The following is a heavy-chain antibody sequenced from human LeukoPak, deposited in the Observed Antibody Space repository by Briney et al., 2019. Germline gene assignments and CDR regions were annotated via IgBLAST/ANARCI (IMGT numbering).Heavy chain of an antibody. D-gene: IGHD3-10*01. CDR2: LDPEDGET. Sequence: ASVKVSCKVSGYTLTELSMHWVRQAPGKGLEWMGGLDPEDGETIYAQKFQGRVTMTEDTSTDTAYMELSSLRSEDTAVYYCATYYYGSASYYPFSKTYYYYMDVWGKGTTVTVSS. CDR3: ATYYYGSASYYPFSKTYYYYMDV. CDR1: GYTLTELS. V-gene: IGHV1-24*01. J-gene: IGHJ6*03.